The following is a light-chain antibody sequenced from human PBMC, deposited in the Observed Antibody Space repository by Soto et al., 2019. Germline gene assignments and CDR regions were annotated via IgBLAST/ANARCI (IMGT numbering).Light chain of an antibody. J-gene: IGKJ1*01. CDR2: DAS. CDR1: QSISTW. V-gene: IGKV1-5*01. CDR3: QQYNSYST. Sequence: DIQITQSPSTLSASVGDRVTIPCRASQSISTWLAWYQQKPGKAPKLLIYDASSLESGVPSRFSGSGSGTEFTLTISSLQPEDFASYYCQQYNSYSTFGQGTKVDIK.